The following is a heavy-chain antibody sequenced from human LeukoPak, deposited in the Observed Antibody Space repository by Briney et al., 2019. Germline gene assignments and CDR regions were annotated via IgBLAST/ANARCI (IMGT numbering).Heavy chain of an antibody. J-gene: IGHJ4*02. V-gene: IGHV3-73*01. D-gene: IGHD3-22*01. CDR3: KYYDSSGYYPPDY. CDR1: GFTFSGSA. CDR2: IRSKANSYAT. Sequence: GGSLKLSCAASGFTFSGSAMHWVRQASGKGLEWVGRIRSKANSYATAYAASVKGRLTISRDDSKNTAYLQMNSLKTEDTAVYYCKYYDSSGYYPPDYWGQGALVTVSS.